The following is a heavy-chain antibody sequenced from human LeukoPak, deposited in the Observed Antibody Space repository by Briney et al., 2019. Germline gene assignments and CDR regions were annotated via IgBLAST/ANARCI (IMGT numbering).Heavy chain of an antibody. CDR1: GFTFSSYA. CDR3: ARPLHYYGSGSYLRAFDI. CDR2: ISYDGSNK. Sequence: RRSLRLSCAASGFTFSSYAMHWVRQAPRQGLAREAVISYDGSNKYYADFVKGRFTISRDNSKNTLYLQMNSLRAEDTAVYYCARPLHYYGSGSYLRAFDIWGQGTMVTVSS. J-gene: IGHJ3*02. V-gene: IGHV3-30-3*01. D-gene: IGHD3-10*01.